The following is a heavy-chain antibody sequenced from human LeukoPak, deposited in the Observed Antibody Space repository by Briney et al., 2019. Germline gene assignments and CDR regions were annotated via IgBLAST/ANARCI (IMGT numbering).Heavy chain of an antibody. CDR2: ISNSGST. Sequence: SETLSLTRTVSGGSISNYYWSWTRQPAGKGLEWIGRISNSGSTNYNLVHKSRVTMSVDTSKKQFSVRLSSVTAADTAMYYCAREAGASSFRPLDCWGQGVLVSVSS. CDR3: AREAGASSFRPLDC. D-gene: IGHD1-26*01. CDR1: GGSISNYY. J-gene: IGHJ4*02. V-gene: IGHV4-4*07.